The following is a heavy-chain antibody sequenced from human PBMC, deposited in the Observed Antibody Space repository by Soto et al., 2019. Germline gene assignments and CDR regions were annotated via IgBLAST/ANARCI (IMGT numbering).Heavy chain of an antibody. CDR3: AADPSYYYDSSGYFG. D-gene: IGHD3-22*01. Sequence: SVKVCCKASGFTFTSSAVQWVRQARGQRLEWIGWIVVGSGNTNYAQKFQERVTITRDMSTSTAYMELSSLRSEDTAVYYCAADPSYYYDSSGYFGWGQGTLVTVSS. J-gene: IGHJ4*02. V-gene: IGHV1-58*01. CDR2: IVVGSGNT. CDR1: GFTFTSSA.